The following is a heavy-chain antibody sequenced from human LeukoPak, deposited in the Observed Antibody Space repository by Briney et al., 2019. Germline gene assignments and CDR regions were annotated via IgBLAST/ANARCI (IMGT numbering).Heavy chain of an antibody. CDR1: GYTFTGYY. V-gene: IGHV1-2*02. CDR2: INPNSGGT. CDR3: ARDPYCSSTSCYITLIWRPNAFDI. J-gene: IGHJ3*02. Sequence: GASVKVFCKASGYTFTGYYMHWVRQAPGQGLGWMGWINPNSGGTNYAQKFQGRVTMTRDTSISTAYMELSRLRSDDTAVYYCARDPYCSSTSCYITLIWRPNAFDIWGQGTMVTVSS. D-gene: IGHD2-2*02.